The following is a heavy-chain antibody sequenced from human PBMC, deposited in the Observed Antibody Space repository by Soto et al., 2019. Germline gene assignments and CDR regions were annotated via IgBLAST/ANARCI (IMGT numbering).Heavy chain of an antibody. CDR2: INVYNGET. CDR1: GYTFSGYH. J-gene: IGHJ5*01. Sequence: ASVKVSCRASGYTFSGYHMHWVRQAPGQGLEWMGWINVYNGETNIAQKFQGRVAMTRDTSITTAYVELSRLRFDDTAVYFCAREGATRRPSRPAIGWLESWGQGTLVTVSS. D-gene: IGHD2-2*02. V-gene: IGHV1-2*02. CDR3: AREGATRRPSRPAIGWLES.